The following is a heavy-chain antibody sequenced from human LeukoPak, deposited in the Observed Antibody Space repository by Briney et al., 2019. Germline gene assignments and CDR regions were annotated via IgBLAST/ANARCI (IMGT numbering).Heavy chain of an antibody. Sequence: GGSLRLSCAASGFTFDNYAVHWVRQAPGKGLEWLSIISWNSGYIGYADSVKGRFTIAMDNAKNSLYLQMNSLRAEDTAVYYCASCVGYSGYVRHAFARLGQERMVTVSS. J-gene: IGHJ3*01. D-gene: IGHD5-12*01. CDR1: GFTFDNYA. CDR2: ISWNSGYI. V-gene: IGHV3-9*01. CDR3: ASCVGYSGYVRHAFAR.